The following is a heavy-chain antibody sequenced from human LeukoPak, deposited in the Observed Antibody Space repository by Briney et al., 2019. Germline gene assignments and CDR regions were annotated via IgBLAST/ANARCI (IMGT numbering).Heavy chain of an antibody. CDR2: IWSDGSNK. Sequence: GGSLRLSCAASGFTSSSYGMHWVRQAPGKGLEWVAVIWSDGSNKYYADSVKGRFTISRDNSKNTLYLQMNSLRAEDTAVYYCARVGEWELLSGGFDPWGQGTLVTVSS. D-gene: IGHD1-26*01. CDR3: ARVGEWELLSGGFDP. J-gene: IGHJ5*02. V-gene: IGHV3-33*01. CDR1: GFTSSSYG.